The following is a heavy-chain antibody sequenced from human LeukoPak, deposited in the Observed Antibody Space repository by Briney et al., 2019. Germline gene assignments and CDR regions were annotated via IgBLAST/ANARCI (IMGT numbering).Heavy chain of an antibody. D-gene: IGHD3-10*01. CDR1: GFTFSSYG. CDR3: AKTMVRGVIISPFDY. CDR2: ISYDGSNK. V-gene: IGHV3-30*18. J-gene: IGHJ4*02. Sequence: GGSLRLSCAASGFTFSSYGMHWVRQAPGKGLEWVAVISYDGSNKYYADSVKGRFTISRDNSKNTLSLQMNSLRAEDTAVYYCAKTMVRGVIISPFDYWGQGTLVTVPS.